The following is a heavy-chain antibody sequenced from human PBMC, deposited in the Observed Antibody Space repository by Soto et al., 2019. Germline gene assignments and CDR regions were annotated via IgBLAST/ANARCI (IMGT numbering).Heavy chain of an antibody. CDR1: GGTFSSYA. Sequence: ASVKVSCKASGGTFSSYAISWVRQAPGQGLEWMGGIIPIFGTANYAQKFQGRVTITADESTSTAYMELSSLRSEDTAVYYCARGAHGYYYDSSGSAFDIWGQGTTVTVSS. J-gene: IGHJ3*02. CDR2: IIPIFGTA. D-gene: IGHD3-22*01. CDR3: ARGAHGYYYDSSGSAFDI. V-gene: IGHV1-69*13.